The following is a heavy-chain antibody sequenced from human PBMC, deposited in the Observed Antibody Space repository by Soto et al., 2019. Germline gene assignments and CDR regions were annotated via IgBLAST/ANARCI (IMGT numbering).Heavy chain of an antibody. CDR3: AAAAIPVAGRHPDF. J-gene: IGHJ4*02. CDR1: GYTFTSYG. V-gene: IGHV1-18*01. D-gene: IGHD6-19*01. CDR2: SSGYNGVT. Sequence: QVQLVQSGAEVKKPGASVKVSCKASGYTFTSYGITWVRQAPGQGLEWMGWSSGYNGVTTYAKNFQGRVTMTRDSSISTAYMELSSLRPDDTAVYFCAAAAIPVAGRHPDFWGQGTVVTVS.